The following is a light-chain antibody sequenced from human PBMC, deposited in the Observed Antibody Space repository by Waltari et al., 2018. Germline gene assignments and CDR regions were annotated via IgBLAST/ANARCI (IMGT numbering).Light chain of an antibody. CDR3: QQHNSYSYT. CDR2: KAS. J-gene: IGKJ2*01. CDR1: QSVSLW. Sequence: DIQMTQSPSTLSASVGDRVTNTGRASQSVSLWLAWYQQKPGRAPKLLIYKASTLHTGVPARFSGSGYGTEFTLTINSLQPDDFATYYCQQHNSYSYTFGQGTNLEIK. V-gene: IGKV1-5*03.